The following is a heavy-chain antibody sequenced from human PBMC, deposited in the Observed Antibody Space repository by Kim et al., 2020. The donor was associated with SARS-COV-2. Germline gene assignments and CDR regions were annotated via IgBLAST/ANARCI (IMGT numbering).Heavy chain of an antibody. CDR2: ISAYNGNT. J-gene: IGHJ5*02. V-gene: IGHV1-18*04. CDR1: GYTFTSYG. Sequence: ASVKVSCKASGYTFTSYGISWVRQAPGQGLEWMGWISAYNGNTNSAQKLQGRVTMTTDTSTSTAYMEVRSLRSDDTAVYYCARAPSYMVGENWFDPWGQGTLVTVSS. D-gene: IGHD3-10*01. CDR3: ARAPSYMVGENWFDP.